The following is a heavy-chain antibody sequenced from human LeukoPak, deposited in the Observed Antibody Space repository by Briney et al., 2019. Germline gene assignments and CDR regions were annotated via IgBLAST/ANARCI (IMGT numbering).Heavy chain of an antibody. J-gene: IGHJ4*02. CDR2: ISSDGSKK. V-gene: IGHV3-30*03. CDR1: GFPFSGYG. CDR3: ATEYDNLDDYFDY. Sequence: GGSLTLSCTASGFPFSGYGMHWVRQAPGKGPEWVAAISSDGSKKDYAGSVKGRFSISRDKSKNTLYLQMNSLRPEDTAVYYCATEYDNLDDYFDYWGQGTLVIVSS. D-gene: IGHD1-1*01.